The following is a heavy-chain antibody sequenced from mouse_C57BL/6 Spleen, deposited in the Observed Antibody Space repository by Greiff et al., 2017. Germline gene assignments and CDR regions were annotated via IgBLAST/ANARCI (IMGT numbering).Heavy chain of an antibody. D-gene: IGHD2-5*01. V-gene: IGHV1-55*01. CDR1: GYTFTSYW. CDR2: IYPGSGST. Sequence: QVQLQQPGAELVKPGASVKMSCKASGYTFTSYWITWVKQRPGQGLEWIGDIYPGSGSTNYNEKFKSKATLTVDTSSSTAYMQLSSLTSEDSAVYYCARRNSNYVVDAMDYWGQGTSVTVSS. J-gene: IGHJ4*01. CDR3: ARRNSNYVVDAMDY.